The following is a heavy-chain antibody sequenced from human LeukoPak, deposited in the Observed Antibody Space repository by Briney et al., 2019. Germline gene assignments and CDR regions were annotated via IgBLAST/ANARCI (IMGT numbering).Heavy chain of an antibody. J-gene: IGHJ4*02. V-gene: IGHV3-23*01. CDR3: AKPRYPAGGHHFDS. CDR2: MSGSGGRI. D-gene: IGHD2-2*02. Sequence: PGGSLRLSCGASGFTFSTYAMSWVRQAPGKGLEWVSSMSGSGGRINYADSVRGRFTISRDNSRNTLYLQMNSLRVEDTAVYFCAKPRYPAGGHHFDSGGQGSLVPVSS. CDR1: GFTFSTYA.